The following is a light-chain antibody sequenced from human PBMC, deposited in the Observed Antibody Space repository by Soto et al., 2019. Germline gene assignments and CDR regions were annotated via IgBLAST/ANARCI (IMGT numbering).Light chain of an antibody. CDR1: QPVLRSSNNKNH. Sequence: DIVMTQSPDSLTVSLGERATINCKASQPVLRSSNNKNHLAWYQQKPTQSPKMLISWASTRESGVPDRFSGSGSGTHFTLTITSLQAEDVAVYYCQQYYSSPPTFGQGTKVEIK. V-gene: IGKV4-1*01. J-gene: IGKJ1*01. CDR3: QQYYSSPPT. CDR2: WAS.